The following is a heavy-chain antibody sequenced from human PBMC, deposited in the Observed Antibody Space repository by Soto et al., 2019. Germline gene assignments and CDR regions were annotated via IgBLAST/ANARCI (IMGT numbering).Heavy chain of an antibody. CDR1: GFTFSSYW. Sequence: SGGSLRLSCAASGFTFSSYWMSWVRQAPGKGLEWVGRIKSKTDGGTTDYAAPVKGRFTISRDDSKNTLYLQMNSLKTEDTAVYYCTTDPVTMIVVVPSSGWGQGTLVTVSS. D-gene: IGHD3-22*01. V-gene: IGHV3-15*01. CDR2: IKSKTDGGTT. J-gene: IGHJ4*02. CDR3: TTDPVTMIVVVPSSG.